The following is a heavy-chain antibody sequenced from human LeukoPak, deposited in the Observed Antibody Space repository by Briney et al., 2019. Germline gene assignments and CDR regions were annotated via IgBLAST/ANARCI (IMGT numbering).Heavy chain of an antibody. V-gene: IGHV3-66*01. Sequence: PGGSLRLSCAASGFTVSSNYMSWVRQAPGKGLEWVSVIYSGGSTYYADSVKGRFTISRDNSKNTLYLQMNSLRAEDTAVYYCARDRSTVGFDYWGQGTLVTVSS. CDR2: IYSGGST. CDR1: GFTVSSNY. D-gene: IGHD4-23*01. J-gene: IGHJ4*02. CDR3: ARDRSTVGFDY.